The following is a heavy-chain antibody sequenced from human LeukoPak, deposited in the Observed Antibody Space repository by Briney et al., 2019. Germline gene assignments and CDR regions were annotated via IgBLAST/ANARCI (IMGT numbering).Heavy chain of an antibody. V-gene: IGHV4-59*01. Sequence: PSETLSLTCTVSGGSISSYYWSWIRQPPGKGLEWIGYNYYSGSTNYNPSLKSRVTISVDTSKNQFSLKLSSVTAADTAVYYCAREGMVRGVTTNWGQGTLVTVSS. CDR3: AREGMVRGVTTN. D-gene: IGHD3-10*01. J-gene: IGHJ4*02. CDR1: GGSISSYY. CDR2: NYYSGST.